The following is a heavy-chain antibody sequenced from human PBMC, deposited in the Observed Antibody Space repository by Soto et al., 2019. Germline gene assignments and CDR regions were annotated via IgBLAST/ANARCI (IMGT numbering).Heavy chain of an antibody. J-gene: IGHJ6*02. Sequence: QVQLVQSGAEVKKPGASVKVSCKASGYTFTSHDINWVRQATGQGLEWMGWMNPNSGNTGYAQKFQGRVTMTRNTSISTAYMELSSLRSEDTAVYYCACPRCMPYGMDVWGQGTTVTVSS. CDR1: GYTFTSHD. V-gene: IGHV1-8*01. D-gene: IGHD2-8*01. CDR3: ACPRCMPYGMDV. CDR2: MNPNSGNT.